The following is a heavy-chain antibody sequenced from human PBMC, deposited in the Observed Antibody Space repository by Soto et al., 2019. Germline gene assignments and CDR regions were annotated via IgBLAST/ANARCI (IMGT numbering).Heavy chain of an antibody. Sequence: QVQLVESGGGVVQPGRSLRLSCAASGFTFSSYAMHWVRQAPGKGLEWVAVISYDGSNKYYADSVKGRLTISRDNSKNTLYLQMNSLRAEDTAVYYCAREDYDSSGPFGFYGMDVWGQGTTVTVSS. CDR2: ISYDGSNK. J-gene: IGHJ6*02. D-gene: IGHD3-22*01. CDR1: GFTFSSYA. CDR3: AREDYDSSGPFGFYGMDV. V-gene: IGHV3-30-3*01.